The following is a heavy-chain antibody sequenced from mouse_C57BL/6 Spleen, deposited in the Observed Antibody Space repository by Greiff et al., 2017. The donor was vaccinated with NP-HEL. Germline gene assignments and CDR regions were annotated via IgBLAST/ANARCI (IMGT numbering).Heavy chain of an antibody. CDR3: TRGRGLRRRHYFDY. J-gene: IGHJ2*01. CDR1: GYTFTDYE. CDR2: IDPETGGT. D-gene: IGHD2-2*01. Sequence: VQLQQSGAELVRPGASVTLSCKASGYTFTDYEMHWVKQTPVHGLEWIGAIDPETGGTAYNQKFKGKAILTADKSSSTAYMELRSLTSEDSAVYYCTRGRGLRRRHYFDYWGQGTTLTVSS. V-gene: IGHV1-15*01.